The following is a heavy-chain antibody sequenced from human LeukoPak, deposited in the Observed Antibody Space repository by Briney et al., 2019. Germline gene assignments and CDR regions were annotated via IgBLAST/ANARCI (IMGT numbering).Heavy chain of an antibody. CDR3: ARGKMATISTN. CDR1: GGSFSGYY. J-gene: IGHJ4*02. D-gene: IGHD5-24*01. V-gene: IGHV4-34*01. CDR2: INHSGST. Sequence: SETLSLTCAVYGGSFSGYYWSWIRQPPGKGLEWIGEINHSGSTNYNPSLKSRVTISVDTSKNQFSLKLSSVTAADTAVYYCARGKMATISTNWGQGTLVTVSS.